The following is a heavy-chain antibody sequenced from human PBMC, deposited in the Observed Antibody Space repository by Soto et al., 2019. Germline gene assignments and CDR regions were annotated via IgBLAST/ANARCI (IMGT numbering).Heavy chain of an antibody. CDR2: INHSGST. V-gene: IGHV4-39*07. J-gene: IGHJ4*02. Sequence: SETLSLTCTVSGGSISSGDYYWSWIRQPPGKGLEWIGEINHSGSTNYNPSLKSRVTISVDTSKNQFSLKLSSVTAADTAVYYCARVRGVNYDSSPYFDYWGQGTLVTVSS. CDR1: GGSISSGDYY. CDR3: ARVRGVNYDSSPYFDY. D-gene: IGHD3-22*01.